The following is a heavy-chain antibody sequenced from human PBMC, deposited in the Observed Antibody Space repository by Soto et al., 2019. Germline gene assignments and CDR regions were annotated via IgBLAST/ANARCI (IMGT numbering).Heavy chain of an antibody. CDR2: INPNSGGT. V-gene: IGHV1-2*02. CDR1: GYTFIDYY. Sequence: QVQLVQSEAEVKKPGASVKVSCKASGYTFIDYYIHWVRQAPGQGLEWMGWINPNSGGTNYAQKCQGRVTKTRDTSISTAYRDRSGPRSEDRAVYYWGRGGGGGATPRTFDYWGQGTLVTVSS. J-gene: IGHJ4*02. D-gene: IGHD3-16*01. CDR3: GRGGGGGATPRTFDY.